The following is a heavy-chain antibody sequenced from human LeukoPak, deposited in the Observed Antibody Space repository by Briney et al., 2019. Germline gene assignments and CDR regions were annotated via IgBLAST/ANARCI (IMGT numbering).Heavy chain of an antibody. D-gene: IGHD3-22*01. J-gene: IGHJ4*02. V-gene: IGHV3-23*01. CDR2: ISGSGGST. CDR3: AKESNYYDKSFDY. CDR1: GFTFSSYG. Sequence: GGSLRPSCAASGFTFSSYGMSWVRQAPGKGLEWVSAISGSGGSTYYADSVKGRFTISRDNSKNTLYLQMNSLRAEDTAVYYCAKESNYYDKSFDYWGQGTLVTVSS.